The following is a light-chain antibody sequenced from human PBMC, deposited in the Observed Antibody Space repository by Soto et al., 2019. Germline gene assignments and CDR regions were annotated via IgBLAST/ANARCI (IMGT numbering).Light chain of an antibody. CDR3: AAWDDSLNGHV. CDR2: TTN. V-gene: IGLV1-44*01. Sequence: QAVVTQPHSASGTPGQRVTISCSGSSSNIGTSSVHWFQQLPGTAPKLLISTTNQRPSGVPERFSGSKSGTSASLAISGLQSEDEADYYCAAWDDSLNGHVFGPGTKLTVL. CDR1: SSNIGTSS. J-gene: IGLJ1*01.